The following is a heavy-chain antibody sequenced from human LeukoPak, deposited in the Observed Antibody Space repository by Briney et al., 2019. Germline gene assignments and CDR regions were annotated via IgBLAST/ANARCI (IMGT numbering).Heavy chain of an antibody. CDR3: ARDRNNNYCSSTSCYGILDY. J-gene: IGHJ4*02. CDR1: GFTFSSYA. D-gene: IGHD2-2*01. Sequence: PGGSLRLSCAASGFTFSSYAMHWVRQAPGKGLEWVAVISYDGSNKYYADSVKGRFTISRDNSKNTLYLQMNSLRAEDTAVYYCARDRNNNYCSSTSCYGILDYWGQGTLVTVSS. CDR2: ISYDGSNK. V-gene: IGHV3-30-3*01.